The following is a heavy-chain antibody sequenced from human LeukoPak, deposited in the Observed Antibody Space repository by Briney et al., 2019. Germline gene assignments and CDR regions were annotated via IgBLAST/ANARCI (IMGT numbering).Heavy chain of an antibody. J-gene: IGHJ4*02. CDR2: IWSDGSNK. D-gene: IGHD1-26*01. CDR3: ARASGSYDY. CDR1: GFTFSSYG. V-gene: IGHV3-33*01. Sequence: PGGSLRLSCAASGFTFSSYGLHWVRQAPGKGLEWVAVIWSDGSNKYYADSVKGRFTISRDNSKNTLYLQMSSLRAEDTAMYYCARASGSYDYWGQGTLVTVSS.